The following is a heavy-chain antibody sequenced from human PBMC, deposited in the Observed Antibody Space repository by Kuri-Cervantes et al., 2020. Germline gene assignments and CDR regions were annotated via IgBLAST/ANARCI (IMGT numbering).Heavy chain of an antibody. J-gene: IGHJ6*02. CDR2: ISYDGSNK. V-gene: IGHV3-30*18. D-gene: IGHD6-19*01. CDR3: AKGRSQWLDYGMDV. CDR1: GFTFSSYG. Sequence: GESLKISCAASGFTFSSYGMHWVRQAPGKGLEWVAVISYDGSNKYYADSVKGRFTISRDNSKNTLYLQMNSLRAEDTAVYYCAKGRSQWLDYGMDVWGQGTTVTVSS.